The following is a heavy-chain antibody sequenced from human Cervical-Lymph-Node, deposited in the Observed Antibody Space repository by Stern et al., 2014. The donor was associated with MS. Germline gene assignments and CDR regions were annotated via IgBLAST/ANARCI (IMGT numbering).Heavy chain of an antibody. J-gene: IGHJ6*02. D-gene: IGHD6-13*01. CDR3: ARSSSPSPYYYYGMDV. Sequence: VQLVESGGGVVQPGRSLRLSCAASGFTFSSYGMHWVRQAPGKGLEWVAVIWYDGSTKYYAASVMGRFTISRANSKNTSYLQMNSRRAEDAAVYYCARSSSPSPYYYYGMDVWGQGTTVTVSS. V-gene: IGHV3-33*01. CDR2: IWYDGSTK. CDR1: GFTFSSYG.